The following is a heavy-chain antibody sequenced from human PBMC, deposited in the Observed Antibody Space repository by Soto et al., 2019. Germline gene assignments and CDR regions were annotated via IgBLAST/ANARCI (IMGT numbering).Heavy chain of an antibody. CDR1: GFTFGDYA. CDR2: ISGSGGST. CDR3: AKDQGSSWYEIDF. D-gene: IGHD6-13*01. Sequence: GGSLRLSCTASGFTFGDYAMSWFRQAPGKGLEWVSTISGSGGSTYYADSVKGRFTISRDNSKNTLYLQMNSLRAEDTAVYYCAKDQGSSWYEIDFWGPGTLVTVAS. V-gene: IGHV3-23*01. J-gene: IGHJ4*02.